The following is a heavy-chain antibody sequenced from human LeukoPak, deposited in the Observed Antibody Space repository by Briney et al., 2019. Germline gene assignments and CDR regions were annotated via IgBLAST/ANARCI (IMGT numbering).Heavy chain of an antibody. CDR3: ASGYSYGFDY. Sequence: PSETLSLTCTVSGGSISSYYWSRIRQPPGKGLEWIGYIYYSGSTNYNPSLKSRVTISVDTSKNQFSLKLSSVTAADTAVYYCASGYSYGFDYWGQGTLVTVSS. V-gene: IGHV4-59*01. CDR1: GGSISSYY. J-gene: IGHJ4*02. D-gene: IGHD5-18*01. CDR2: IYYSGST.